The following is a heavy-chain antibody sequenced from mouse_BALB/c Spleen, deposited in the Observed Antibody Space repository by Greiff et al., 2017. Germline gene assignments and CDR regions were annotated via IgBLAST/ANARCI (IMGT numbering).Heavy chain of an antibody. CDR2: ISNLAYSI. J-gene: IGHJ4*01. Sequence: DVMLVESGGGLVQPGGSRKLSCAASGFTFSDYGMAWVRQAPGKGPEWVAFISNLAYSIYYADTVTGRFTISRENAKNTLYLEMSSLRSEDTAMYYCARSILRLRNYAMDYWGQGTSVTVSS. V-gene: IGHV5-15*02. D-gene: IGHD1-2*01. CDR1: GFTFSDYG. CDR3: ARSILRLRNYAMDY.